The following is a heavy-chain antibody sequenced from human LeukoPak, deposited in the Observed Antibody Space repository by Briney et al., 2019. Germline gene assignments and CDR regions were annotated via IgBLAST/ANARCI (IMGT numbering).Heavy chain of an antibody. CDR1: GFAFSSYA. J-gene: IGHJ4*02. CDR3: ANDYRSGSFHDF. Sequence: GGSLRLSCAASGFAFSSYAMSWVRQPPGKGLEWVSVISRRDDYTYYADSVKGRFTISRDNSKNTLYLQMNTLRAEDTAVYYCANDYRSGSFHDFWGQGTLVTPSA. CDR2: ISRRDDYT. V-gene: IGHV3-23*01. D-gene: IGHD3-10*01.